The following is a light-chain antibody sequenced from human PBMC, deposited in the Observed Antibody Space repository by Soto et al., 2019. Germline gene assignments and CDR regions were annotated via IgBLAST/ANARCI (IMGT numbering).Light chain of an antibody. CDR1: QSISSW. Sequence: DSQMTQYPSTLSASIGDRVTITCRAGQSISSWLDWYQQKPGKAPKLLISKASTLQSGVPPRFSGSGSGTEFALTSSSLQPDEFATYYCQQYESYPMTFGGGTKVEIK. V-gene: IGKV1-5*03. J-gene: IGKJ4*01. CDR2: KAS. CDR3: QQYESYPMT.